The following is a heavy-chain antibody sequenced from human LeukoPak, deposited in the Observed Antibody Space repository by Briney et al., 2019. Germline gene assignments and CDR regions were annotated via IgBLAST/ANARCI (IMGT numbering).Heavy chain of an antibody. V-gene: IGHV4-59*01. J-gene: IGHJ4*02. CDR3: ARVTRYNYGYVDY. CDR2: ISYSGST. Sequence: SETLSLTCTASGGSISSYYWSWIRHPPGKGLEWIGYISYSGSTNYNPSLKSRVTISVDTSRNQFSLKLSSVTAADTAVYYCARVTRYNYGYVDYWGQGTLVTVSS. D-gene: IGHD5-18*01. CDR1: GGSISSYY.